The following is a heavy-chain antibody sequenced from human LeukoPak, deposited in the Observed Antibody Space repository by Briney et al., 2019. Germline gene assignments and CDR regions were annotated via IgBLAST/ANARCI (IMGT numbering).Heavy chain of an antibody. CDR3: ASAHYYGSGSYFAFDI. CDR2: INPNSGGT. V-gene: IGHV1-2*02. CDR1: GYTFTGYY. J-gene: IGHJ3*02. Sequence: ASVKVSCKASGYTFTGYYMHWVRQAPGQGLEWMGWINPNSGGTNYAQKFQGRVTMTRDTSISTAYMELSSLRSEDTAVYYCASAHYYGSGSYFAFDIWGQGTMVTVSS. D-gene: IGHD3-10*01.